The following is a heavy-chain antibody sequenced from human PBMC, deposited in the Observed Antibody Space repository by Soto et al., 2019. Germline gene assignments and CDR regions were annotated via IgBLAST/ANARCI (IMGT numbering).Heavy chain of an antibody. CDR2: INPSGGST. CDR1: GYTFTSYY. Sequence: QVQLVQSGAEVKKPGASVKVSCKASGYTFTSYYMHWVRQAPGQGLEWMGIINPSGGSTSYAQKFQGGVTMTRDTSTSTVYMELSSLRSEDTAVYYCAREPIVVVPAAMFGYFDYWGQGTLVTVSS. J-gene: IGHJ4*02. V-gene: IGHV1-46*01. D-gene: IGHD2-2*01. CDR3: AREPIVVVPAAMFGYFDY.